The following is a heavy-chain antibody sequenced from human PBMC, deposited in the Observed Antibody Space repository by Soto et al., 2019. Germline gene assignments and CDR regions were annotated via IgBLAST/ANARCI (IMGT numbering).Heavy chain of an antibody. V-gene: IGHV2-5*02. J-gene: IGHJ4*02. Sequence: QITLKESGPTLVKPTQPLTLTCTFSGFSLSTSGVGVGWIRQPPGKALEWLALIYWDDDKRYSPSLKSRLTITKDTSKNQVVLTMTNMDPVDTATYYCAHRGYGAAAGTFDYWGQGTLVTVSS. CDR1: GFSLSTSGVG. CDR3: AHRGYGAAAGTFDY. CDR2: IYWDDDK. D-gene: IGHD6-13*01.